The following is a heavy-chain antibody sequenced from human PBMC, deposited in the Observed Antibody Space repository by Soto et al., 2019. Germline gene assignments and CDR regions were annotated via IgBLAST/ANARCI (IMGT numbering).Heavy chain of an antibody. CDR1: GFTFDDYA. D-gene: IGHD6-19*01. J-gene: IGHJ3*02. CDR3: AKDTVAGTHDSAFDI. Sequence: GGSLRLSCAASGFTFDDYAMHWVRQAPGKGLEWVSGISWNSGSIGYADSVKGRFTISRDNAKNSLYLQMNSLRAEDTALYYCAKDTVAGTHDSAFDIWGQGTTVTVSS. V-gene: IGHV3-9*01. CDR2: ISWNSGSI.